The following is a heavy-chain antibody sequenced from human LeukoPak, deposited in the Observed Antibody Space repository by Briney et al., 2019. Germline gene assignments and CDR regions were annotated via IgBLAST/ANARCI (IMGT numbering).Heavy chain of an antibody. CDR3: ARGVASGGSHRARYYYMDV. D-gene: IGHD2-15*01. J-gene: IGHJ6*03. Sequence: SETLSLTCTVSGGSISSYFWSWIRQPAGKGLEWIGRIYASGSTYQNPSLRSRVTMSVDTSKNQFSLKLSSVTAADTAVYYCARGVASGGSHRARYYYMDVWGKGTTVTISS. CDR1: GGSISSYF. V-gene: IGHV4-4*07. CDR2: IYASGST.